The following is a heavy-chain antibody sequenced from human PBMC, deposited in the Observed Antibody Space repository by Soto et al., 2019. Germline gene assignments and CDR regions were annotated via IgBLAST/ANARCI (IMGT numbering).Heavy chain of an antibody. D-gene: IGHD3-16*02. V-gene: IGHV4-34*01. J-gene: IGHJ4*02. CDR3: ARTKIYDYIWGSYRPAPTSHLDY. CDR1: GGSVSGYY. Sequence: SETLSLTCAVYGGSVSGYYWSWIRQPPGKGLEWIGEINHSGSTNYNPSLKSRVTISVDTSKNQFSLKLSSVTAADTAVYYCARTKIYDYIWGSYRPAPTSHLDYWGQGTLVTVSS. CDR2: INHSGST.